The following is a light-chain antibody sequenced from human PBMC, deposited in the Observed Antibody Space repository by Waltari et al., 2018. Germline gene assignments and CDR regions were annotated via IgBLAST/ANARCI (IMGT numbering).Light chain of an antibody. J-gene: IGKJ1*01. CDR3: QQSYKTPLT. CDR1: QSVRTD. V-gene: IGKV3-15*01. Sequence: EVVMTQSPATLSVSPGQRVTLSCRASQSVRTDLAWYQQKPGQPPRLLIYGASTRAPYVPGRFSGSGSGTEFTLTISSLQPEDFATYYCQQSYKTPLTFGQGTRLEI. CDR2: GAS.